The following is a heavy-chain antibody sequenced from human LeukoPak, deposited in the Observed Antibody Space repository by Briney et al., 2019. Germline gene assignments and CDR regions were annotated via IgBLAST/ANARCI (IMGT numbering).Heavy chain of an antibody. D-gene: IGHD1-26*01. CDR1: GGPITEYY. CDR3: ARDQGTTGYYYLDS. V-gene: IGHV4-59*01. Sequence: SETLSLTCSVSGGPITEYYWSWIRQPPGKGLEWIGYIYHTGSTNYSPSLKSRLTMSVDASRNQFSLKLVSVTAADTGVYYCARDQGTTGYYYLDSWGQGILVTVSS. CDR2: IYHTGST. J-gene: IGHJ4*02.